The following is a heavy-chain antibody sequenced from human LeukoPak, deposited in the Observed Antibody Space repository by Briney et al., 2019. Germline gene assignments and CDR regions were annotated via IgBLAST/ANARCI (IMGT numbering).Heavy chain of an antibody. J-gene: IGHJ4*02. V-gene: IGHV1-2*02. D-gene: IGHD2-15*01. Sequence: GASVEVSCKASGYTFTGYYMHWVRQAPGQGLEWMGWINPNSGGTNYAQKFQGRVTMTRDTSISTAYMELSRLRSDDTAVYYCARTGYCSGGSCRGKGFFDYWGQGTLVTVSS. CDR3: ARTGYCSGGSCRGKGFFDY. CDR2: INPNSGGT. CDR1: GYTFTGYY.